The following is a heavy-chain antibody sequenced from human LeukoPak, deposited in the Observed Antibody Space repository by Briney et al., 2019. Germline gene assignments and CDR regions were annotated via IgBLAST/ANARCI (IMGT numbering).Heavy chain of an antibody. D-gene: IGHD2-21*01. V-gene: IGHV1-8*01. CDR2: MNPKTGDT. J-gene: IGHJ4*02. CDR1: GYTFTSYD. CDR3: VSWAGGNSDVASFDY. Sequence: GASVKVSCKASGYTFTSYDINWVRQATGQGLEWMGWMNPKTGDTGYAQKFQGRVTLTRDTSIRTVYMELSNLISDDTATYYCVSWAGGNSDVASFDYWGQGTLVTVSS.